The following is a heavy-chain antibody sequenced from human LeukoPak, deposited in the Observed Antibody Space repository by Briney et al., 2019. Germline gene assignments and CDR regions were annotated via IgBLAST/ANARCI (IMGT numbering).Heavy chain of an antibody. Sequence: ASVKVSCKASGYTFTSCGISWVRQAPGQGLEWMGWISAYNGNTNYAQKLQGRVTMTTDTSTSTAYMELRSLRSDDTAVYYCARVNWGSTPSWAHYYMDVWGKGTAVNVSS. D-gene: IGHD7-27*01. CDR3: ARVNWGSTPSWAHYYMDV. V-gene: IGHV1-18*01. CDR2: ISAYNGNT. CDR1: GYTFTSCG. J-gene: IGHJ6*03.